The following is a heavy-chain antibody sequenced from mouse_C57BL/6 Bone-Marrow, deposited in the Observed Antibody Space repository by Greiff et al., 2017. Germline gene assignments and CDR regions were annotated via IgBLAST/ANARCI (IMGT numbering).Heavy chain of an antibody. Sequence: VQLQQSGAELVRPGASVTLSCKASGYTFTDYEMHWVKQTPVPGLEWIGAIDPETGGTAYNQKFQGKAIPTSDKSPSSASMELRSLTSEESSVDYCTYGKGSYAMAYWGQGTSVTVSS. CDR3: TYGKGSYAMAY. J-gene: IGHJ4*01. V-gene: IGHV1-15*01. D-gene: IGHD2-10*02. CDR2: IDPETGGT. CDR1: GYTFTDYE.